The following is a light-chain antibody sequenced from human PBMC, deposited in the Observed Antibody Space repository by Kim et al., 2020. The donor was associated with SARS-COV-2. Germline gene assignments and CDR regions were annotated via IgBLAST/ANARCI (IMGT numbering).Light chain of an antibody. J-gene: IGLJ2*01. V-gene: IGLV3-21*04. CDR1: IVGGNS. CDR2: SDT. Sequence: SYELTQPPSVSVAPGETARITCGGNIVGGNSVHWYRQRPGQAPVVVMYSDTDRPSDIPERFSGSTSGNTATLTISSVEAGDEADYSCQAWNGTAVFFGGG. CDR3: QAWNGTAVF.